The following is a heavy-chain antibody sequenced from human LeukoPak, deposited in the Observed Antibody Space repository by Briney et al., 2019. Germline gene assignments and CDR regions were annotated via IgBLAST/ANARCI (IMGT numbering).Heavy chain of an antibody. CDR2: ISGSGGST. Sequence: GGSLRLSGAASGFTFSTYAMSRVRQAPGKGLEWVSGISGSGGSTYYADSAKGRFTISRDNSKNTLYLQMNSLRAEDTAVYYCAKLVSSSWYYFDYWGQGTLVTVSS. V-gene: IGHV3-23*01. CDR1: GFTFSTYA. D-gene: IGHD6-13*01. CDR3: AKLVSSSWYYFDY. J-gene: IGHJ4*02.